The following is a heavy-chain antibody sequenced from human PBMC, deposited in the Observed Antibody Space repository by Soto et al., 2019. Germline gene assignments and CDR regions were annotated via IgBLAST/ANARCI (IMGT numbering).Heavy chain of an antibody. J-gene: IGHJ4*02. Sequence: EVQLVESGGGLVQPGGSLRLSCTASGFTFSSYWMSWVRQAPGKGLGWVANIKEDGSGKYYVDSVKGRFSISRDNARNSLYLQMNSLRVGDTAVYYCVRVGRLGGYWGQGALVTVSS. CDR1: GFTFSSYW. D-gene: IGHD3-16*01. CDR2: IKEDGSGK. CDR3: VRVGRLGGY. V-gene: IGHV3-7*03.